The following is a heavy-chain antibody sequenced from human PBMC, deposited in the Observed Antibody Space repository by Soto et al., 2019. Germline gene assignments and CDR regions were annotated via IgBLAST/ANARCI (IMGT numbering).Heavy chain of an antibody. D-gene: IGHD2-2*01. J-gene: IGHJ4*02. CDR1: GFSFSISP. CDR2: ISYDGTNK. Sequence: QVQLVAPGGGVVQPGRSLRLSREASGFSFSISPMHWVRQAPGKGPEWVALISYDGTNKFYADSVKGRFTISRDNSKSTLYLQGDRLRPEDAVVYYCARDAKTSGGQLLAFNYFYSWGQGTLFSVSS. V-gene: IGHV3-30-3*01. CDR3: ARDAKTSGGQLLAFNYFYS.